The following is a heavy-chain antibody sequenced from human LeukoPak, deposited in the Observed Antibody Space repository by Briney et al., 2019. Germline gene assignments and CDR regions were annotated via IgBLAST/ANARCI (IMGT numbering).Heavy chain of an antibody. CDR3: ARGDDSSGYYLDY. J-gene: IGHJ4*02. CDR2: IYHSGST. CDR1: GGSISSGGYS. D-gene: IGHD3-22*01. V-gene: IGHV4-30-2*01. Sequence: PSETLSPTCAVSGGSISSGGYSWSWIQQPPGKGLEWIGHIYHSGSTYYNPSLKSRVTISVDRSKNQFSLKLSSVTAADTAVYYCARGDDSSGYYLDYWGRGTLVTVSS.